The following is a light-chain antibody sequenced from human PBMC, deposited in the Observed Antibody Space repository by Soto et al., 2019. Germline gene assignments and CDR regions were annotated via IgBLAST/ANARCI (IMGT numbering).Light chain of an antibody. CDR3: QQYYSSPRLT. CDR2: WAS. Sequence: IVMTQSPDSLAVSLGERATINCKSSQSLIYGANNKNYLAWYQQKPGQPPKLLFYWASTRESGVPDRFSGSGSGTDFILTISSLQAEDVAVYYCQQYYSSPRLTFGGGTKVDIK. CDR1: QSLIYGANNKNY. J-gene: IGKJ4*01. V-gene: IGKV4-1*01.